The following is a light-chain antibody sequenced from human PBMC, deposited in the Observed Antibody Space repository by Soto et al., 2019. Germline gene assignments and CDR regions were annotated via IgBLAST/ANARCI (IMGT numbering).Light chain of an antibody. Sequence: DIQMTQSPSSLSAFVGDRVTITCQASEDISTDLNWYQQKPGKAPKLLIYDASTLETGVPSRFSGSRSGTDFTFTISSLQPEDVGTYYCRQYDNLREVTFGGGTMVDI. CDR1: EDISTD. CDR3: RQYDNLREVT. V-gene: IGKV1-33*01. J-gene: IGKJ4*01. CDR2: DAS.